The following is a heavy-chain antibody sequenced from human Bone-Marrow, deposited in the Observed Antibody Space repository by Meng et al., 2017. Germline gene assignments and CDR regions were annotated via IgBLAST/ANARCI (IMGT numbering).Heavy chain of an antibody. CDR2: ISWDGGST. CDR1: GFTFDDYA. Sequence: GESLKISCAASGFTFDDYAMHWVRQAPGKGLEWVSLISWDGGSTYYADSVKGRFTISRDNSKNSLYLQMNSLRAEDTAVYYCARDLVFGELLGFDYWGQGTLVTVSS. V-gene: IGHV3-43D*04. J-gene: IGHJ4*02. D-gene: IGHD3-10*02. CDR3: ARDLVFGELLGFDY.